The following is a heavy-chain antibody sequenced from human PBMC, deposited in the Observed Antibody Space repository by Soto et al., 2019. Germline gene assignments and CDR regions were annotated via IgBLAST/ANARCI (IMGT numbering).Heavy chain of an antibody. CDR3: ARSPSRIVVVVAATDWFDP. CDR2: IYYSGST. CDR1: GGSISSSSYY. J-gene: IGHJ5*02. V-gene: IGHV4-39*01. D-gene: IGHD2-15*01. Sequence: QLQLQESGPGLVKPSETLSLTCTVSGGSISSSSYYWGWIRQPPGKGLEWIGSIYYSGSTYYNPSXXGRVTISVDTXXNXFXXKLSSVTAADTAVYYCARSPSRIVVVVAATDWFDPWGQGTLVTVSS.